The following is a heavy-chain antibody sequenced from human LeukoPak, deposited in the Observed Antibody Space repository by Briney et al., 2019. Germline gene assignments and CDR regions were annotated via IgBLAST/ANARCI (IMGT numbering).Heavy chain of an antibody. CDR2: ITSSSTYM. J-gene: IGHJ4*02. V-gene: IGHV3-21*01. CDR3: ARDRQQWLIRGGDH. Sequence: GGSLRLSCVASGFTFSTSAMSWVRQAPGKGLEWVSSITSSSTYMYYADSVKGRFSISRDNARNSLHLQMNSLTADDTAVYYCARDRQQWLIRGGDHWGQGTLVTVSS. CDR1: GFTFSTSA. D-gene: IGHD6-19*01.